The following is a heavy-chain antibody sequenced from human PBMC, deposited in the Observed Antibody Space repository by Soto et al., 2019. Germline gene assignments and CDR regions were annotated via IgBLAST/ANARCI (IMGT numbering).Heavy chain of an antibody. D-gene: IGHD2-21*02. CDR3: AREDDGGDRDYYGLDV. V-gene: IGHV4-30-4*08. CDR1: GGSISYEYYH. Sequence: QVQLQQSGPGLVKPSQTLSLTCTVSGGSISYEYYHWTWIRQSPGKGLEWIGYIHYSGSIIYNPSFKSRVTISVDTSKNQFSLHLSSVTAADTAVYFCAREDDGGDRDYYGLDVWGQGTTVNVSS. CDR2: IHYSGSI. J-gene: IGHJ6*02.